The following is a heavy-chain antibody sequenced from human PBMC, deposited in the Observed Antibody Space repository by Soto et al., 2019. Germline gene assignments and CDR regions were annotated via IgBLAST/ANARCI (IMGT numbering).Heavy chain of an antibody. CDR1: GGSFSGYY. Sequence: QVQLQQWGAGLLKPSETLSLTCAVYGGSFSGYYWSWIRQPPGKGLEWIGEINHSGSTNYNPSLKSRVTISVDTSKNQFSLKLSSVTAADTAVYYCARDREMATIMDYWGQGTLVTVSS. D-gene: IGHD5-12*01. J-gene: IGHJ4*02. CDR2: INHSGST. V-gene: IGHV4-34*01. CDR3: ARDREMATIMDY.